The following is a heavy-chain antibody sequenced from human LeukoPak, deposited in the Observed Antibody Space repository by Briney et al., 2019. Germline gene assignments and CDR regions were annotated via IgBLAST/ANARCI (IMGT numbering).Heavy chain of an antibody. V-gene: IGHV4-34*01. CDR3: ARGFSSGSLDY. Sequence: TSETLSLTCAVYGGSFSGYYWSWIRQPPGKGLEWIGEINHSGSTNYNPSLKSRVTISVDTSKNQFSLKLSSVTAADTAVYYCARGFSSGSLDYWGQGTLVTVSS. D-gene: IGHD3-22*01. CDR1: GGSFSGYY. CDR2: INHSGST. J-gene: IGHJ4*02.